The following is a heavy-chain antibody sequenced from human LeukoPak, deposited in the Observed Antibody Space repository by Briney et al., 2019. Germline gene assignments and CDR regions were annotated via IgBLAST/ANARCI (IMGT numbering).Heavy chain of an antibody. D-gene: IGHD4-17*01. CDR3: ARITVTTPNDY. CDR2: ISSSGSTI. J-gene: IGHJ4*02. Sequence: PGGSLRLSCAASGFTFSSYEMNWVRQAPGKGLEWVSYISSSGSTIYYADSVKGRFTISRDNAKNSLYLQMNSLRAEDTAVYYCARITVTTPNDYWGQGTLVTVSS. CDR1: GFTFSSYE. V-gene: IGHV3-48*03.